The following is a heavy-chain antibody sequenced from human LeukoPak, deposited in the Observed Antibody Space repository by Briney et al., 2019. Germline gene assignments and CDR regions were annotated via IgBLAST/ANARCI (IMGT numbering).Heavy chain of an antibody. D-gene: IGHD4-17*01. CDR3: ARAAVTTYNAFDI. CDR2: MNPNSGNT. Sequence: SVKVSCKASGYTFTSHDINWVRQATGQGLEWMGWMNPNSGNTGYAQKFQGRVTITRNTSISTVYMELSSLRSEDTAVYSCARAAVTTYNAFDIWGQGTMVTVSS. V-gene: IGHV1-8*03. J-gene: IGHJ3*02. CDR1: GYTFTSHD.